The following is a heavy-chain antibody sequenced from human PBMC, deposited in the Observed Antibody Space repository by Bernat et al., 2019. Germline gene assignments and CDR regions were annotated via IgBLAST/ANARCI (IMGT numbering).Heavy chain of an antibody. D-gene: IGHD2-2*01. J-gene: IGHJ5*02. CDR2: ISHSGST. V-gene: IGHV4-4*02. Sequence: QVQLQESGPGLVKPSGTLSLTCAVSGGSISSSNLWSWLRQPPEKVLGWIGVISHSGSTNYNPSLKSRVTISVDKSTNQFSLKLSSVTAADTAVYYCARAVVVTAAMMGLGWFDPWGQGTLVTVSS. CDR1: GGSISSSNL. CDR3: ARAVVVTAAMMGLGWFDP.